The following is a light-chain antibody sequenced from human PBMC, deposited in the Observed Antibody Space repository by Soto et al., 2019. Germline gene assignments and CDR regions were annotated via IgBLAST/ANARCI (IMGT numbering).Light chain of an antibody. CDR2: EVT. V-gene: IGLV2-18*02. Sequence: QAVLTQPPSVSGSPGQSVTISCTGTSSDVGKYDRVSWYQQPPGTAPKLIIYEVTNRPSGVPARLSGSKSGNTASLTISGLQAEDEADYYCSSYTSTSRYVFGAGTKLTVL. CDR1: SSDVGKYDR. CDR3: SSYTSTSRYV. J-gene: IGLJ1*01.